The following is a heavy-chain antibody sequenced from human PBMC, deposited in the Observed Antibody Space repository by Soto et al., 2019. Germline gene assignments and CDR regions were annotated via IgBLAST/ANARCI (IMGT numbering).Heavy chain of an antibody. CDR3: AREAIYDYVWGSYRFYYYYGMDA. V-gene: IGHV1-46*01. CDR2: INPSGGST. CDR1: GYTFTSYY. Sequence: ASVKVSCKASGYTFTSYYMHWVRQAPGQGLEWMGIINPSGGSTSYAQKFQGRVTMTRDTSTSTVYMELSSLRSEDTAVYYCAREAIYDYVWGSYRFYYYYGMDAWGQGTTVTVSS. D-gene: IGHD3-16*02. J-gene: IGHJ6*02.